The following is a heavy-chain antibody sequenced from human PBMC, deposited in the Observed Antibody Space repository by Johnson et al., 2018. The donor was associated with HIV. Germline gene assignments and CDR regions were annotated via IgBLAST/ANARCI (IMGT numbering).Heavy chain of an antibody. CDR1: GFTFSSYW. V-gene: IGHV3-7*05. D-gene: IGHD1-26*01. Sequence: VQLVESGGGLVQPGGSLRLSCAASGFTFSSYWMSWVRQAPGKGLEWVANIKQDGSEKYYVDYVKGRFTISRYNSKNSLYPQMNSLRAEDTAVYYCARDEGGSYEADAFDIWGQGTMVTVSS. CDR2: IKQDGSEK. J-gene: IGHJ3*02. CDR3: ARDEGGSYEADAFDI.